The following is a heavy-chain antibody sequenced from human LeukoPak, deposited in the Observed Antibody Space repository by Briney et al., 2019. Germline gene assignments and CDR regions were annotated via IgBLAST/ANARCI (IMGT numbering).Heavy chain of an antibody. CDR3: AKGGSGSNYGTFGLQDH. V-gene: IGHV3-9*01. J-gene: IGHJ4*02. CDR1: GFMFKDYV. D-gene: IGHD5-24*01. Sequence: GGSLRLSCAASGFMFKDYVMHWVRQGPGKGLEWVSAISWNSVEIGYADSVKGRFTVSRDNAKNFLYLQMNSLRVEDTAFYYCAKGGSGSNYGTFGLQDHWGQGTLVTVSS. CDR2: ISWNSVEI.